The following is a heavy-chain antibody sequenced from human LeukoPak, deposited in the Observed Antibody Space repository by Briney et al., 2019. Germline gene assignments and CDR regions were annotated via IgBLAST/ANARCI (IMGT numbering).Heavy chain of an antibody. J-gene: IGHJ4*02. D-gene: IGHD6-19*01. CDR3: ARVWEVVPAATSYSSGWYPQRPFDY. Sequence: SETLSLTCTVSGGSISSSSYYWGWIRQPPGKGLEWIGSIYYSGSTYYNPSLKSRVTISVDTSKNQFSLKLSSVTAADTAVYHCARVWEVVPAATSYSSGWYPQRPFDYWGQGTLVTVSS. CDR2: IYYSGST. V-gene: IGHV4-39*01. CDR1: GGSISSSSYY.